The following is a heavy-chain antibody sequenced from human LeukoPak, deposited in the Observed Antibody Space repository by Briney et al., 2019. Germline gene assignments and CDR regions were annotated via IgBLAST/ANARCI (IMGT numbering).Heavy chain of an antibody. Sequence: SETLSLTCTVSGGSISSYYWSWIRQPPGKGLEWIGCIYYSGSTNYNPSLKSRVTISVDTSKNQFSLNLNSVTAEDTAVYYCARHGIVDSSRKYYFDYWGQGTLVTVSS. J-gene: IGHJ4*02. D-gene: IGHD6-13*01. CDR1: GGSISSYY. CDR2: IYYSGST. V-gene: IGHV4-59*08. CDR3: ARHGIVDSSRKYYFDY.